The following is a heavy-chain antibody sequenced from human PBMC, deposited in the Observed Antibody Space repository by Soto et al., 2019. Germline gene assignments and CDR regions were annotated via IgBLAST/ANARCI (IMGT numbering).Heavy chain of an antibody. CDR2: ISPYNGNT. CDR1: CYTFTTYG. V-gene: IGHV1-18*04. Sequence: SVQVCFKASCYTFTTYGISWVRQAPGQGLEWMGWISPYNGNTIYAQKFQGRVTMTTDTSTSTAYMELRSLRSDDTAIYYCARVSATGRPFDYWGQGTLVTVSS. CDR3: ARVSATGRPFDY. D-gene: IGHD6-13*01. J-gene: IGHJ4*02.